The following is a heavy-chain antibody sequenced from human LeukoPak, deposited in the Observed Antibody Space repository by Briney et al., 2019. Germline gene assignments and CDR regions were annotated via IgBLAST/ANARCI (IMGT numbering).Heavy chain of an antibody. J-gene: IGHJ4*02. Sequence: VASVKVSCKASGYTFTGYYMHWVRQAPGQGLEWMGWINPNSGGTNYAQKFQGRVTMTRDTSISTAYMELSRLRSDDTAVYYCARDILSSGWYAYWGQGTLVTVSS. CDR1: GYTFTGYY. CDR2: INPNSGGT. V-gene: IGHV1-2*02. D-gene: IGHD6-19*01. CDR3: ARDILSSGWYAY.